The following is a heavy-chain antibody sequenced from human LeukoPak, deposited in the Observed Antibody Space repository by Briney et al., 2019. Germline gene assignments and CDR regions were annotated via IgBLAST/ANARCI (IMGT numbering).Heavy chain of an antibody. CDR3: ARDGSGWYYYYYYMDV. CDR2: ISSNGGST. J-gene: IGHJ6*03. V-gene: IGHV3-64*01. D-gene: IGHD6-19*01. CDR1: GFTFSSYA. Sequence: GGSLRLSCAASGFTFSSYAMHWVRQAPGKGLEYVSAISSNGGSTYYANSVKGRFTISRDNSKNTLYLQMGSLRAEDMAVYYCARDGSGWYYYYYYMDVWGKGTTVIISS.